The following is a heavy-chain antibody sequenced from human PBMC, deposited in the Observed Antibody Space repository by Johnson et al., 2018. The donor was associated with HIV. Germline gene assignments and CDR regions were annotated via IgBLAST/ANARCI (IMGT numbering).Heavy chain of an antibody. CDR3: ATDHAEGCGPRTSARPCNAFDI. J-gene: IGHJ3*02. V-gene: IGHV3-30*02. Sequence: QMQLVESGGGVVQPGGSLRLSCAASGFTFSSYGMHWVRQAPGKGLEWVAFIRYDGSSKYYADSVKGRFTISRDNSKNTLYLQMNSLRVEDTAMFYCATDHAEGCGPRTSARPCNAFDIWGQGTMVTVSS. CDR1: GFTFSSYG. D-gene: IGHD1-1*01. CDR2: IRYDGSSK.